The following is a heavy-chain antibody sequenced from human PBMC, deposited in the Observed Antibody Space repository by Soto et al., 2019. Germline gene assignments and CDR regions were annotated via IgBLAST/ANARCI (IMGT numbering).Heavy chain of an antibody. CDR1: GGSISSSSYY. CDR3: ARRGSTYCSSTSCHTINWFDP. J-gene: IGHJ5*02. Sequence: SETLSLTCTVSGGSISSSSYYWGWIRQPPGKGLEWIGSIYYSGSTYYNPSLKSRVTISVDTSKNQFSLKLSSVTAADTAVYYCARRGSTYCSSTSCHTINWFDPWGQGTLVTVS. CDR2: IYYSGST. V-gene: IGHV4-39*01. D-gene: IGHD2-2*01.